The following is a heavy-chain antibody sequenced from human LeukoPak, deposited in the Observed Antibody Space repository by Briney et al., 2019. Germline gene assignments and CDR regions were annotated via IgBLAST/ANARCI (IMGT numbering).Heavy chain of an antibody. D-gene: IGHD1-26*01. CDR3: ARRGGAAPTTEA. CDR1: GYSISSGYY. V-gene: IGHV4-38-2*01. J-gene: IGHJ5*02. Sequence: SETLSLTCAVSGYSISSGYYWGWIRQPPGKGLEWIGSIYHSGSTYYNPPLKSRVTISVETAKNQFSLKLSSVTATDTAVYYCARRGGAAPTTEAWGQGTLVTVSS. CDR2: IYHSGST.